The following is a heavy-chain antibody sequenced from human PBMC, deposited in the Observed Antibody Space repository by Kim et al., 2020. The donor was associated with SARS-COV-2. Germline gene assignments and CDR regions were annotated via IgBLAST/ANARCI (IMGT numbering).Heavy chain of an antibody. CDR3: ARGGYSSRHFDP. J-gene: IGHJ5*02. Sequence: NYTPSLKSRVTISVDTSKNQFSLKLSSVTAADTAVYYCARGGYSSRHFDPWGQGTLVTVSS. V-gene: IGHV4-59*09. D-gene: IGHD6-13*01.